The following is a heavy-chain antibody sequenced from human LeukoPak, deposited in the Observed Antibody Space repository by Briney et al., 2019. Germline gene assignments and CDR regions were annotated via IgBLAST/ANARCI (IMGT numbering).Heavy chain of an antibody. CDR3: ARDSLTIMNNWFDP. D-gene: IGHD3-16*01. V-gene: IGHV1-2*02. Sequence: GASVKVSCKASGYTFTGYYMHWVRQAPGQGLEWMGWINPNSGGTNYAQKFQGRVTMTRDTSISTAYMELSRLRPDDTAVYYCARDSLTIMNNWFDPWGQGTLVTVSS. J-gene: IGHJ5*02. CDR2: INPNSGGT. CDR1: GYTFTGYY.